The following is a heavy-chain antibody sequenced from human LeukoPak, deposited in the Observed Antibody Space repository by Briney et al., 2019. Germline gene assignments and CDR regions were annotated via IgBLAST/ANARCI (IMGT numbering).Heavy chain of an antibody. J-gene: IGHJ4*02. Sequence: MASETLSLTCTVSGGSISSYYWSWIRQPPGKGLEWIGYIYDNGKTNYNSSLKSRVTISVDTSKNQFSLKLSSVTAADTAVYYCARGTITTVTDSWGPGTLVTVSS. CDR2: IYDNGKT. CDR3: ARGTITTVTDS. CDR1: GGSISSYY. D-gene: IGHD4-17*01. V-gene: IGHV4-59*12.